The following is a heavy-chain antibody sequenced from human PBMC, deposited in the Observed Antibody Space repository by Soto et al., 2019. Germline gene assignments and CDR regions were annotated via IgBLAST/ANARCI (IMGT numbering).Heavy chain of an antibody. J-gene: IGHJ4*02. V-gene: IGHV1-18*01. CDR3: ARVGVSGYDLMVWFDY. CDR2: ISAYNGNT. CDR1: GYTFTSYG. Sequence: GASVKVSCKASGYTFTSYGISWVRQAPGQGLEWMGWISAYNGNTNYAQKLQGRVTMTTDTSTSTAYMELRSLRSDDTAVYYCARVGVSGYDLMVWFDYWGQGTLVTVLL. D-gene: IGHD5-12*01.